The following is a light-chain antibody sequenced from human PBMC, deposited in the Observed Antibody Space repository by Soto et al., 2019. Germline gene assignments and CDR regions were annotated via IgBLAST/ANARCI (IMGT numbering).Light chain of an antibody. CDR1: QSVSSY. CDR3: QQYNNWPRT. CDR2: GAS. J-gene: IGKJ1*01. V-gene: IGKV3-15*01. Sequence: ENVLKKSPATLSLYPGERATLSCRASQSVSSYLAWYQQKPGQAPRLLIYGASTRATGIPARFSGSGSGAEFTLTISSLQSEDFVVYYCQQYNNWPRTFCQVTKVDI.